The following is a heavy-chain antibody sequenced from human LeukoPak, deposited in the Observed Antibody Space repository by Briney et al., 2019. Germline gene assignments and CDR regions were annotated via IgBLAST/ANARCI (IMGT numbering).Heavy chain of an antibody. CDR1: GGSFTNYY. CDR2: INHSGST. CDR3: ARELRYDNSDSGAF. D-gene: IGHD3-22*01. Sequence: PSETLSLTCAVYGGSFTNYYWSWIRQPPGKGLEWIGEINHSGSTNNNPSLKSRVTMSVDTSKTQFSLKLNSVTAADTALYYCARELRYDNSDSGAFWGQGTVVTVSS. J-gene: IGHJ3*01. V-gene: IGHV4-34*10.